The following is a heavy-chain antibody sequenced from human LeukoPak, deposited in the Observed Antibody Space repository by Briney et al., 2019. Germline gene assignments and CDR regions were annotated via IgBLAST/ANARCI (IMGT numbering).Heavy chain of an antibody. CDR1: GFTVSSNY. Sequence: GGSLRLSCAASGFTVSSNYMSWVRQAPGKGLEWVSIIYSGGNTYYADSVKGRFTISRDNSKNTLYLQMNSLRAEDTAVYYCARDRPYYDILTGYYIGEAFDIWGQGTMVTVSS. V-gene: IGHV3-53*01. CDR3: ARDRPYYDILTGYYIGEAFDI. D-gene: IGHD3-9*01. J-gene: IGHJ3*02. CDR2: IYSGGNT.